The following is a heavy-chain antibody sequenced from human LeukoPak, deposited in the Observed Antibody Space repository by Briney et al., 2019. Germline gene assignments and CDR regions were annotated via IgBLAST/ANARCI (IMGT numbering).Heavy chain of an antibody. CDR1: GFTFSSYA. V-gene: IGHV3-23*01. CDR3: AKGSDYYDSSGYPKLLADI. Sequence: SGGSLRLSCAASGFTFSSYAMSWVRQAPGKGLEWVSAISGSGGSTYYADSVKGRFTISRDNSKNTLYLQMNGLRAEDTAVYYCAKGSDYYDSSGYPKLLADIWGQGTMVTVSS. J-gene: IGHJ3*02. CDR2: ISGSGGST. D-gene: IGHD3-22*01.